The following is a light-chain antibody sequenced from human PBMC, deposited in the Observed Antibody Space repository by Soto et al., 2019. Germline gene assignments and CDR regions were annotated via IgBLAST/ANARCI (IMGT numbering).Light chain of an antibody. CDR3: LQDYNYPLT. Sequence: AIQMSQSTSSLSASVGDIGTIACLASQGIRNDLGWYQQKPGKAPKLLIYAASSLQSGVPSRFSGSGSGTDFTLTISSLQPEDFATYYCLQDYNYPLTFGGGTKVDIK. CDR2: AAS. J-gene: IGKJ4*01. CDR1: QGIRND. V-gene: IGKV1-6*01.